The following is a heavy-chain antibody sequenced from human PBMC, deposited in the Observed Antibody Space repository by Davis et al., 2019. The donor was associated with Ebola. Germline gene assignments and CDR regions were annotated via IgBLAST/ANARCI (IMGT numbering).Heavy chain of an antibody. CDR2: ISSSSYI. Sequence: GESLKISCAASGFTFSSYSMNWVRQAPGKGLEWVSSISSSSYIYYADSVKGRFTISRDNAKNSLYLQMNSLRAEDTAVYYCASTDPYYFDYWGQGTLVTVSS. V-gene: IGHV3-21*01. CDR1: GFTFSSYS. J-gene: IGHJ4*02. CDR3: ASTDPYYFDY. D-gene: IGHD4-17*01.